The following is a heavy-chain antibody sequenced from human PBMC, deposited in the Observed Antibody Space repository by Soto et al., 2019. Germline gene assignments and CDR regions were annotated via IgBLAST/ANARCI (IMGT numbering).Heavy chain of an antibody. J-gene: IGHJ5*02. CDR1: GYTFTSYD. D-gene: IGHD6-13*01. Sequence: ASVTVSCKASGYTFTSYDINWVRQATGQGLEWMGWMNPNSGNTGYAQKFQGRVTMTRNTSISTAYMELSSLRSEDTAVYYCAIRVWGQQLVNFDPWGQGTLVTVSS. V-gene: IGHV1-8*01. CDR2: MNPNSGNT. CDR3: AIRVWGQQLVNFDP.